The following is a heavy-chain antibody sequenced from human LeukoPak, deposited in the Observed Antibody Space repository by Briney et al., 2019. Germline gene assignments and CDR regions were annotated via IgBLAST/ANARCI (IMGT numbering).Heavy chain of an antibody. CDR2: VKSDGSST. Sequence: VRQAPGXGXVWVSRVKSDGSSTSYADSVKGRFTISRDNARNTLYLQMNSLRAEDTAVYYCARDGFLGPVTAYLDYWGQGTPVTVSS. D-gene: IGHD2-21*02. V-gene: IGHV3-74*01. J-gene: IGHJ4*02. CDR3: ARDGFLGPVTAYLDY.